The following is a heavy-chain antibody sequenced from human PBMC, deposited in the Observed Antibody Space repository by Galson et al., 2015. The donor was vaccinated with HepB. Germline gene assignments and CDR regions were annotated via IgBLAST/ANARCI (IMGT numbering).Heavy chain of an antibody. CDR3: ATYSGYLHHDFYYYYMDV. D-gene: IGHD5-12*01. CDR1: GYTFTSYD. V-gene: IGHV1-8*01. Sequence: SVKVSCKASGYTFTSYDINWVRQAPGQGLEWMGWMNPNSGNTGYAQKFQGRVTMTRNTSISTAYMELSSLRSEYKAVYYCATYSGYLHHDFYYYYMDVWGKGTTVTVSS. CDR2: MNPNSGNT. J-gene: IGHJ6*03.